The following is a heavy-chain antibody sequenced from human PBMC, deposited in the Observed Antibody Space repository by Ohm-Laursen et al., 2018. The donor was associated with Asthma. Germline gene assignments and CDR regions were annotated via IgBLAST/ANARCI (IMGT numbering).Heavy chain of an antibody. CDR3: ARAGTYYDILTGQGHYFDY. V-gene: IGHV1-18*01. CDR2: ISAYNGNT. D-gene: IGHD3-9*01. Sequence: SSVKVSCNASGYIFSIYGITWVRQAPGQGLEWMGWISAYNGNTNYAQKLQGRVTMTTDTSTSTAYMELRSLRSDDTAVYYCARAGTYYDILTGQGHYFDYWGQGTLVTVSS. J-gene: IGHJ4*02. CDR1: GYIFSIYG.